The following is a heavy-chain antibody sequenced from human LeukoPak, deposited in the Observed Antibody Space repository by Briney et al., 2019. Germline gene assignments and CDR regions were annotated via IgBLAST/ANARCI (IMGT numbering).Heavy chain of an antibody. V-gene: IGHV7-4-1*02. D-gene: IGHD2-2*01. CDR2: INTNTGKP. J-gene: IGHJ4*02. CDR1: GYTFTSYA. Sequence: ASVKVSCKASGYTFTSYAMNWVRQAPGQGLEWMGWINTNTGKPTCAQGFTGRFVFSLDSFVSTAYLQINSLNAEGTAVYYCARAASLDYWGQGTLVTVSS. CDR3: ARAASLDY.